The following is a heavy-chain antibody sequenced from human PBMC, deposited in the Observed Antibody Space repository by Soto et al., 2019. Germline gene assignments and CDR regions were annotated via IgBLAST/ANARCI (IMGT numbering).Heavy chain of an antibody. Sequence: QVQLVESGGGVVQPGRSLRLSCAASGFTFSSYAMHWVRQAPGKGLEWVAIISYDGNNKYYPDSVKGRFTISRDNSKNTLYLQMNSLRVEDTAVYYCARALGIAADPLDYWGQGTLVTVSS. CDR3: ARALGIAADPLDY. D-gene: IGHD6-13*01. J-gene: IGHJ4*02. CDR2: ISYDGNNK. V-gene: IGHV3-30-3*01. CDR1: GFTFSSYA.